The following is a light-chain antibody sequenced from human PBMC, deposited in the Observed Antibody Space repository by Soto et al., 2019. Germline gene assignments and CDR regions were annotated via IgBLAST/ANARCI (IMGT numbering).Light chain of an antibody. Sequence: EIVLTQSPGTLSLSPGERATLSCRASQSVSSSYLAWYQQKPGQAPRLLIYGASSSATGIPDRFSGSGSGTDFTLTISRLKPEDCAVYYCQQYGSSPYTFGQGTKLEIK. V-gene: IGKV3-20*01. CDR1: QSVSSSY. CDR2: GAS. CDR3: QQYGSSPYT. J-gene: IGKJ2*01.